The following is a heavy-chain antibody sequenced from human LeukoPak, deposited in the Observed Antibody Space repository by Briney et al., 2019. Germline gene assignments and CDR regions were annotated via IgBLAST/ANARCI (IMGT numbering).Heavy chain of an antibody. D-gene: IGHD6-6*01. CDR3: AREGYSSSHYYYYYYMDV. V-gene: IGHV3-21*01. CDR2: ISSSSSYI. J-gene: IGHJ6*03. Sequence: PGGSLRLSCAASGFTFSSYSMNWVRQAPGKGLEWVSSISSSSSYIYYADSVKGRFTISRDNAKNSLYLQMNSLRAEDTAVYYCAREGYSSSHYYYYYYMDVWGKGTTVTVSS. CDR1: GFTFSSYS.